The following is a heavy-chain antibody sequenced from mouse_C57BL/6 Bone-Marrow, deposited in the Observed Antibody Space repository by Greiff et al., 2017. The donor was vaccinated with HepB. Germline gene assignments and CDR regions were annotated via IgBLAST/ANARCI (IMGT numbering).Heavy chain of an antibody. CDR2: IYPGNSDT. CDR1: GYTFTSYW. Sequence: VQLQQSGTVLARPGASVKMSCKTSGYTFTSYWMHWVKQRPGQGLEWIGAIYPGNSDTSYNQKFKGKAKLTAVTSASTAYMELSSLTNEDSAVYYCTPYYYGSSYERYWGQGTTLTVSS. D-gene: IGHD1-1*01. J-gene: IGHJ2*01. CDR3: TPYYYGSSYERY. V-gene: IGHV1-5*01.